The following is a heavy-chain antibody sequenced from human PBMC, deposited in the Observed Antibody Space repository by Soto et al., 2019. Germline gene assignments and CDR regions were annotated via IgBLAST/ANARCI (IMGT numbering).Heavy chain of an antibody. J-gene: IGHJ6*02. D-gene: IGHD3-3*01. CDR1: GFTFNSYA. Sequence: EVQLLESGGGIVQSGGSLRLSCTASGFTFNSYAMTWVRQAPGKGLEWVAGISGNGRKTSYADSVKGRFSISRDNPKKTVVLDVTSLRAEDTAKYYCVKDLNYDFRSGYNYYALENWGQGTTVTVTS. V-gene: IGHV3-23*01. CDR3: VKDLNYDFRSGYNYYALEN. CDR2: ISGNGRKT.